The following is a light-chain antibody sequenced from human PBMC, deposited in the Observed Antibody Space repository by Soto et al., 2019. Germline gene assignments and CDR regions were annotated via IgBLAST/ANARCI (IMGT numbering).Light chain of an antibody. V-gene: IGKV1-39*01. CDR1: QSISYY. J-gene: IGKJ4*01. CDR3: QQSYTAPLT. Sequence: DIQMTQSPSSLSAYVGDRVNITCRASQSISYYLTWYQQKPGKAPNLLMYGTSSLQSGVPSRFTGSGSGTEFTLTITSLQPEDFATYYCQQSYTAPLTFGGGTKVEIK. CDR2: GTS.